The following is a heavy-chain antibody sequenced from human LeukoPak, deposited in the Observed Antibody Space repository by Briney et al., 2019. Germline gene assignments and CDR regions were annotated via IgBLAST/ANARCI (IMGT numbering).Heavy chain of an antibody. CDR1: GGSFSGYY. CDR2: INHSGST. CDR3: ASECSSTSCYRD. D-gene: IGHD2-2*02. V-gene: IGHV4-34*01. J-gene: IGHJ4*02. Sequence: SETLSLTCAVYGGSFSGYYWSWIRQPPGKGLEWIGEINHSGSTNYNPSLKSRVTISVDTSKNQFSLKLSSVTAADTAVYYCASECSSTSCYRDWGQGTLVTVSS.